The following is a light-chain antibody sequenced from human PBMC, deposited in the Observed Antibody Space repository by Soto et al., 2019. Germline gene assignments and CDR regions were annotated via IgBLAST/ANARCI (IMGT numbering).Light chain of an antibody. Sequence: QSALTQPPSASGSPGQSVTISCTGTSSDVGAYIHVSWYQQHPGKVPKLMIYEFSNRPSGVPDRFSGSKSGNTASLTVSGLQAEDEATYYCSSYAGSNNHVIFGGGTKLTVL. V-gene: IGLV2-8*01. CDR2: EFS. J-gene: IGLJ2*01. CDR3: SSYAGSNNHVI. CDR1: SSDVGAYIH.